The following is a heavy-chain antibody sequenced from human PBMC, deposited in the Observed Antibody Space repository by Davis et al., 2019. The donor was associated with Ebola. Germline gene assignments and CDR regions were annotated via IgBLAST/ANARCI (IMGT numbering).Heavy chain of an antibody. J-gene: IGHJ4*02. CDR1: GFTFGDYA. D-gene: IGHD2/OR15-2a*01. V-gene: IGHV3-49*03. CDR3: ARDPLFHSKTLDS. Sequence: GESLKISCTASGFTFGDYAMSWFRQAPGKGLEWVGFIRSKAYGGTTEYAASVKGRFTISRDDSKNSLYLQMNSLKTEDTAVYYCARDPLFHSKTLDSWGQGTLVTVSS. CDR2: IRSKAYGGTT.